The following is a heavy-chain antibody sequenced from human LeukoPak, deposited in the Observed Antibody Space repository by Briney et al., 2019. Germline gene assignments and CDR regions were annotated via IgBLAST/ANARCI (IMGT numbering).Heavy chain of an antibody. D-gene: IGHD6-19*01. J-gene: IGHJ4*02. V-gene: IGHV3-33*01. CDR1: GFTFSSYG. CDR3: ARDKFNTSRQWYFDY. CDR2: IWYDGSNK. Sequence: GGSLRLSCAASGFTFSSYGMHWVRQAPGKGLEWVAVIWYDGSNKYYVDSVNGGFTISRDNFKDTLYLQMNSLRAEDTAVYYCARDKFNTSRQWYFDYWGQGTLVTVSS.